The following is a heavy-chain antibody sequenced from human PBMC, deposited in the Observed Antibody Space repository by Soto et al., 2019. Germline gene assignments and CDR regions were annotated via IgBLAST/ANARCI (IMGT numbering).Heavy chain of an antibody. D-gene: IGHD6-19*01. J-gene: IGHJ5*02. Sequence: KVSCKASGYTFTSYYMHWVRQAPGQGLEWMGIINPSGGSTSYAQKFQGRVTMTRDTSTSTVYMELSSLRSEDTAVYYCARSFRGGWPESWFDPWGQGTLVTVSS. CDR3: ARSFRGGWPESWFDP. V-gene: IGHV1-46*03. CDR2: INPSGGST. CDR1: GYTFTSYY.